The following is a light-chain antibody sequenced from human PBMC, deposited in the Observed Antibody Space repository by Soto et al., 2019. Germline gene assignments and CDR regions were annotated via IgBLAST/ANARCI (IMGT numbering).Light chain of an antibody. CDR2: DAS. CDR1: QSIGTW. J-gene: IGKJ1*01. V-gene: IGKV1-5*01. CDR3: QQYNSYSGT. Sequence: DIQMTQSPSTLSASVGDRVTITCRASQSIGTWLAWYQQKPGKAPNLLIYDASSLEDGVPSSFSGSGSGTEFTLTISSLQPHDFATYYCQQYNSYSGTFGQGTKVEIK.